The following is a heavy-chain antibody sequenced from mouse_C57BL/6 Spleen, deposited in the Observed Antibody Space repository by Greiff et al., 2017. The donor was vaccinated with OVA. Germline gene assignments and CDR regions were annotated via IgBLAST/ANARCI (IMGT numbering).Heavy chain of an antibody. V-gene: IGHV1-15*01. Sequence: QVQLKESGAELVRPGASVTLSCKASGYTFTDYEMHWVKQTPVHGLEWIGAIDPETGGTAYNQKFKGKAILTADKSYSTAYMELRSLTSEDSAVYYSTRGGPGSSFDFWGQGTTLTVSS. CDR1: GYTFTDYE. J-gene: IGHJ2*01. CDR2: IDPETGGT. CDR3: TRGGPGSSFDF. D-gene: IGHD1-1*01.